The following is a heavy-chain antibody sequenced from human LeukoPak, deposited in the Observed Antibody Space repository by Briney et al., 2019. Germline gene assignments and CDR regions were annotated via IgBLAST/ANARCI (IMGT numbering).Heavy chain of an antibody. J-gene: IGHJ3*02. CDR1: GGSISSGGYS. V-gene: IGHV4-31*11. Sequence: SETLSLTCAVSGGSISSGGYSWSWIRQPPGKGLEWIGYIYYSGSTYYNPSLKSRVTISVDTSKNQFSLKLSSVTAADTAVYYCARDSFLYYYDSSGWGAFDIWGQGTMVTVSS. CDR2: IYYSGST. CDR3: ARDSFLYYYDSSGWGAFDI. D-gene: IGHD3-22*01.